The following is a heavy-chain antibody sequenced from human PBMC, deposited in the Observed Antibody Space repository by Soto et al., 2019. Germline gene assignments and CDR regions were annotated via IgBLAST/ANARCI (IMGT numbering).Heavy chain of an antibody. V-gene: IGHV2-5*01. D-gene: IGHD1-26*01. CDR2: LYWNDDK. J-gene: IGHJ6*02. CDR3: AHRPRGSYVNYYDYGMYV. Sequence: QITLKESGPTLVKPTQTLTLTCTFSGFSLSTSGVGVGWIRQPPGKALEWLALLYWNDDKRYSPSLKSRLTSTKDTYKNQVVLTMTNMDPVDTATYNCAHRPRGSYVNYYDYGMYVCGQGSTVTVSS. CDR1: GFSLSTSGVG.